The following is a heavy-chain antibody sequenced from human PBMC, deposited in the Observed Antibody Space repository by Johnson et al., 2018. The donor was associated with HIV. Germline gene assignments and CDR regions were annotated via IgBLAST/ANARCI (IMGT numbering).Heavy chain of an antibody. CDR3: AAGIAVAVLRGNAFDS. D-gene: IGHD6-19*01. V-gene: IGHV3-7*01. J-gene: IGHJ3*02. CDR2: IKQDGSEK. CDR1: GFTFSSYW. Sequence: MQLVESGGGVVQPGRSLRLSCAASGFTFSSYWMSWVRQAPGKGLEWVANIKQDGSEKYYVDSVKGRFTISRDNAKNSLYLQMNSLRAEDTAVYYCAAGIAVAVLRGNAFDSWGQGTMVTVSS.